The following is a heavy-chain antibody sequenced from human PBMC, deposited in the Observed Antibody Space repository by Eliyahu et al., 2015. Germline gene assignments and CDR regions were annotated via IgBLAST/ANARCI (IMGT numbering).Heavy chain of an antibody. Sequence: EVQVVESGXGLVQXGGSLRLXCTVSGSIFSTYTMNWVRQAPGKGLEVVAYISGSSSIIYYADSVKGRFTISRDNAKNSLYLQMNSLRDEDTAVYFCARDSNXGFDPWGQGTLVTVSS. CDR2: ISGSSSII. CDR1: GSIFSTYT. V-gene: IGHV3-48*02. CDR3: ARDSNXGFDP. D-gene: IGHD1-1*01. J-gene: IGHJ5*02.